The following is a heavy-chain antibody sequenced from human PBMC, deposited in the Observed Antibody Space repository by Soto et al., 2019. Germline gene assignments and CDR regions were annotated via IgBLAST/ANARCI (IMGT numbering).Heavy chain of an antibody. D-gene: IGHD6-13*01. CDR1: GGSFSGYY. CDR3: ARGGSSHLYYYYGMDV. Sequence: ETLSLTCAVYGGSFSGYYWSWIRQPPGKGLEWIGEINHSGSTNYNPSLKSRVTISVDTSKNQFSLKLSSVTAADTAVYYCARGGSSHLYYYYGMDVWGQGTTVTVSS. J-gene: IGHJ6*02. CDR2: INHSGST. V-gene: IGHV4-34*01.